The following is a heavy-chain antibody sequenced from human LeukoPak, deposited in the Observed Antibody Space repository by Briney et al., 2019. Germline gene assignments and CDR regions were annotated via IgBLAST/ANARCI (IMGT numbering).Heavy chain of an antibody. Sequence: PSETLSLTCTVSGGSISSGGYYWSWIRQHPGKGLEWIGYIYYSGSTYYNPSLKSRVTISVDTSKNQLSLKLSSVTAADTAVYYCARDRRGITMVSYGMDVWGQGTTVTVSS. CDR3: ARDRRGITMVSYGMDV. D-gene: IGHD3-10*01. CDR1: GGSISSGGYY. V-gene: IGHV4-31*03. CDR2: IYYSGST. J-gene: IGHJ6*02.